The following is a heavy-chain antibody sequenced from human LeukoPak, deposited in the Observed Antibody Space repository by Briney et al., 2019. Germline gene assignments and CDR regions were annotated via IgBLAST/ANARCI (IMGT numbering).Heavy chain of an antibody. CDR1: GDSISGFH. J-gene: IGHJ4*02. V-gene: IGHV4-59*01. D-gene: IGHD6-13*01. CDR2: IYYSGST. Sequence: TSSETLSLTCTVSGDSISGFHWSWIRQPPGKGLEWIGYIYYSGSTNYNPSLKSRVTISVDTSKNQFSLKLTSVTAADTAVYYCAREVVAAPGTVDYWGQGTLVTVSS. CDR3: AREVVAAPGTVDY.